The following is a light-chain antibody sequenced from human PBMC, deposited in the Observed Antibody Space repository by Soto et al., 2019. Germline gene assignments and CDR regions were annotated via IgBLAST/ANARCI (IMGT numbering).Light chain of an antibody. J-gene: IGLJ1*01. CDR1: SSNIGSNT. V-gene: IGLV1-44*01. CDR3: ATWDDSRNGYV. CDR2: DND. Sequence: QSVLTQQPSASGTPGQRVTISASGRSSNIGSNTVSWYQQVPGTAPKLLIYDNDERPSGVPGRFSGSKSGTSASLAISGLQSEDEADYYCATWDDSRNGYVFGPGTKVTVL.